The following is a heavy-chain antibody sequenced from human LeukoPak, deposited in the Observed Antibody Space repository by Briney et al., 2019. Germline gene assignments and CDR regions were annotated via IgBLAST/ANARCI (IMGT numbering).Heavy chain of an antibody. D-gene: IGHD6-19*01. Sequence: ASVKVSCKASGGTFSSYAISWVRQAPGQGLEWMGGIIPIFGTANYAQKFQGRVTITADESTSTAYMELSSLRSEDTAEYYCARRYIAVAGSGQFDYWGQGTLVTVSS. CDR3: ARRYIAVAGSGQFDY. V-gene: IGHV1-69*01. CDR1: GGTFSSYA. CDR2: IIPIFGTA. J-gene: IGHJ4*02.